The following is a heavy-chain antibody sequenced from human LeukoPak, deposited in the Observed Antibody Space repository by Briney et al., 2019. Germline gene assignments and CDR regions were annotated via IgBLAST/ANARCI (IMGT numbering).Heavy chain of an antibody. CDR3: ARDPTYRDAFDI. Sequence: GSXYWXWSRQPGGRGLXWIVRIYTAGSTNYNPSLKSRVTISVDTSKNQFSLKLSSVTAADTAVYYCARDPTYRDAFDIWGQGTMVTVSS. V-gene: IGHV4-61*02. J-gene: IGHJ3*02. D-gene: IGHD2-2*01. CDR1: GSXY. CDR2: IYTAGST.